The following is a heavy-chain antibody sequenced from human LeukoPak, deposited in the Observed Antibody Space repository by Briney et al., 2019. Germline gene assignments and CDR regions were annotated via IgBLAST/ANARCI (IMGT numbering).Heavy chain of an antibody. D-gene: IGHD3-16*02. CDR2: ISSSSSYI. J-gene: IGHJ4*02. CDR1: GFTFSSYS. V-gene: IGHV3-21*01. CDR3: AREGYDYVWGSYRYTMFFDY. Sequence: PGGSLRLSCAASGFTFSSYSMNWVRQAPGKGLEWVSSISSSSSYIYYADSVKGRFPISRDNAKNSLYLQMNSLRAEDTAVYYCAREGYDYVWGSYRYTMFFDYWGQGTLVTVSS.